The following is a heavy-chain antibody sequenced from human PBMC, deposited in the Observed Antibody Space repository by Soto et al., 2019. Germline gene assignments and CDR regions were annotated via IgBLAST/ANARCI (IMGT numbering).Heavy chain of an antibody. J-gene: IGHJ4*02. CDR3: AKVFSPEGGNYFDY. V-gene: IGHV3-23*01. CDR2: ISNSFSEGNT. CDR1: GFTFSNFA. Sequence: LSLSCAASGFTFSNFAMNWVRQAPGKGLEWVSAISNSFSEGNTHYADSVKGRFTISRDNDKNTVFLEMNSLRAEDTAVYYCAKVFSPEGGNYFDYWGQGTLVTVSS.